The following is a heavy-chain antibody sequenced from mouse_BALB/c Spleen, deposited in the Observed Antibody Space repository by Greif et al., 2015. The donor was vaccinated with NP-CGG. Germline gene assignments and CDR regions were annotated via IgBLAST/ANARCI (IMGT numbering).Heavy chain of an antibody. Sequence: VQLQQSGAELVKPGASVKLSCTASGFNIKDTYMHWVKQRPEQGLEWIGRIDPANGNTKYDPKFQGKATITADTSSNTAYFRLSRLISEDTSVYYCARGYGNYYYAMDYCGQGTSVTVSS. CDR3: ARGYGNYYYAMDY. D-gene: IGHD2-10*02. CDR2: IDPANGNT. V-gene: IGHV14-3*02. CDR1: GFNIKDTY. J-gene: IGHJ4*01.